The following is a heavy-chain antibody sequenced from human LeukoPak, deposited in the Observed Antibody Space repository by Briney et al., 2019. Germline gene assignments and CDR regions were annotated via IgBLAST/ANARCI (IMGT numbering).Heavy chain of an antibody. CDR1: GCTFRSYG. V-gene: IGHV3-30*03. D-gene: IGHD3-22*01. J-gene: IGHJ4*02. CDR2: ISYDGSNK. CDR3: AVSSGYYYSRFDY. Sequence: PGRSLRLSCAASGCTFRSYGMHWVRQAPGKGPEWVAVISYDGSNKYYADSVKGRFTISRDNSKSTLYLQMNSLRAEDTAVYYCAVSSGYYYSRFDYWGQGTLVTVSS.